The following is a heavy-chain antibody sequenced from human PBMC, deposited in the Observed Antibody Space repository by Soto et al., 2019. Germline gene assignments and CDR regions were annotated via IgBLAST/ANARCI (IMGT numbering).Heavy chain of an antibody. V-gene: IGHV4-34*01. CDR2: INHSGST. D-gene: IGHD3-22*01. CDR1: GGSFSGYY. Sequence: SETLSLTCAVYGGSFSGYYWSWIRQPPGKGLEWIGEINHSGSTNYNPSLKSRVTISVDTSKNQFSLKLSSVTAADTAVYYCARAQYYYDSSGYPGYWGQGTLVTVSS. CDR3: ARAQYYYDSSGYPGY. J-gene: IGHJ4*02.